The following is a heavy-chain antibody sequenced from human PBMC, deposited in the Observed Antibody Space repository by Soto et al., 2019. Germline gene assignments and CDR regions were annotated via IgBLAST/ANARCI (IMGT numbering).Heavy chain of an antibody. D-gene: IGHD3-9*01. Sequence: WGSLRLSCAASGFTFSSYAMSWVRQAPGKGLEWVSAISGSGGSTYYADSVKGRFTISRDNSKNTLYLQMNSLRAEDTAVYYCAKVYFDWLLFIQEGYMDVWGKGTTVTVSS. CDR2: ISGSGGST. J-gene: IGHJ6*03. V-gene: IGHV3-23*01. CDR1: GFTFSSYA. CDR3: AKVYFDWLLFIQEGYMDV.